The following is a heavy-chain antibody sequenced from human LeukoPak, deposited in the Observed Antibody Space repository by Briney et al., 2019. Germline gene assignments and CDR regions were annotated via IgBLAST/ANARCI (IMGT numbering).Heavy chain of an antibody. CDR3: ARDKWFGEFTDAFDI. CDR1: GYTFTNYG. V-gene: IGHV1-18*01. J-gene: IGHJ3*02. D-gene: IGHD3-10*01. Sequence: ASVKVSCNASGYTFTNYGISWVRQPPGQGLEWMGWISAYNGNTNYAQKLQGRVTMTTDTSTSTAYMELRSLRSDDTAVYYCARDKWFGEFTDAFDIWGQGTMVTVSS. CDR2: ISAYNGNT.